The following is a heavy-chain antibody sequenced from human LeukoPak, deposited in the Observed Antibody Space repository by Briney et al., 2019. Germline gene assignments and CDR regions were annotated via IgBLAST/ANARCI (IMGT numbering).Heavy chain of an antibody. CDR2: INYSGTT. CDR1: GGSFSSPSYF. D-gene: IGHD1-1*01. V-gene: IGHV4-39*01. CDR3: ARLRGGVQLWGD. J-gene: IGHJ4*02. Sequence: SETLSLTCTVSGGSFSSPSYFCGWIRQAPGMGLEWIATINYSGTTFYNPSLKSRLTTSVDTTNNQFSQKLSSVTAADTAVYYCARLRGGVQLWGDWGQGALVTVSS.